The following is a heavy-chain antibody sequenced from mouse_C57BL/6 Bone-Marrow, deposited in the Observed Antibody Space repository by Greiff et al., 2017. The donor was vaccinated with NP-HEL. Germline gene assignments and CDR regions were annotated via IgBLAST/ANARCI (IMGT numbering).Heavy chain of an antibody. CDR1: FSPFPLSF. CDR2: IHPNSGST. D-gene: IGHD1-1*01. CDR3: LLRHYWYFDV. V-gene: IGHV1-64*01. Sequence: QQPGAALVPPFSAFPLSFPSSFSPFPLSFLPFFPPIPLQCLYLIGIIHPNSGSTNYNEKFKSKATLTVDKSSSTAYMQLSSLTSEDSAVYYVLLRHYWYFDVWGTGTTVTVSS. J-gene: IGHJ1*03.